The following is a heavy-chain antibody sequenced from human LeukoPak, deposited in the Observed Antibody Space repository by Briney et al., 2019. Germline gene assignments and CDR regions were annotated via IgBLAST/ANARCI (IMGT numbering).Heavy chain of an antibody. CDR2: INYNGGPT. J-gene: IGHJ4*02. V-gene: IGHV3-64*02. Sequence: SGGSLRLSCAASGFTLSSFPMHWVRQSPGRGLEYVSAINYNGGPTYYADSVKGRFTISRDNSKNTLYLQMASLRDEDMGVYYCARVGPATAFDYWGQGTQVTVSS. CDR1: GFTLSSFP. CDR3: ARVGPATAFDY.